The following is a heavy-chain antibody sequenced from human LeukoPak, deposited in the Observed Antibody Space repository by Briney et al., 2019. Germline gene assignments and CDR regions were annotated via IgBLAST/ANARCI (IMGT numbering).Heavy chain of an antibody. CDR3: AKDGEWQLRRHSYCDL. CDR2: IRYDGSDK. J-gene: IGHJ2*01. V-gene: IGHV3-30*02. Sequence: GGSLRLSCAASGFTFSSYGMHWVRQAPGKGLEWVAFIRYDGSDKYYADSVKGRITISRDNSKNTLDLQMHSLRAEDTAMYYCAKDGEWQLRRHSYCDLWGRGTLVTVSS. D-gene: IGHD1-26*01. CDR1: GFTFSSYG.